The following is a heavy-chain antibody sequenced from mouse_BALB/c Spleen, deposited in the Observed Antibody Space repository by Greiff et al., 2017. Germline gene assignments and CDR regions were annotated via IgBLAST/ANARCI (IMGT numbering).Heavy chain of an antibody. D-gene: IGHD1-1*01. CDR2: ISSGGST. J-gene: IGHJ4*01. Sequence: EVQGVESGGGLVKPGGSLKLSCAASGFTFSSYAMSWVRQTPEKRLEWVASISSGGSTYYPDSVKGRFTISRDNARNILYLQMSSLRSEDTAMYYCARAFITTVVDAMDYWGQGTSVTVSS. V-gene: IGHV5-6-5*01. CDR3: ARAFITTVVDAMDY. CDR1: GFTFSSYA.